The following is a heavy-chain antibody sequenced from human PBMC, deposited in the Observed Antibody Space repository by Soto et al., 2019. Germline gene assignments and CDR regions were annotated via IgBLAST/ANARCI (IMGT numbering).Heavy chain of an antibody. J-gene: IGHJ2*01. D-gene: IGHD2-21*01. CDR3: ARLRVGVNWYFDL. Sequence: PGGSLRLSCEASGFTFSDYYMSWIHQVPGQGLEWLSFISSSGSYIKYSDSMRGRLTVSRDNGKNSLYLQMHSLRVEDTAVYYCARLRVGVNWYFDLWGRGTMVPVSA. V-gene: IGHV3-11*06. CDR1: GFTFSDYY. CDR2: ISSSGSYI.